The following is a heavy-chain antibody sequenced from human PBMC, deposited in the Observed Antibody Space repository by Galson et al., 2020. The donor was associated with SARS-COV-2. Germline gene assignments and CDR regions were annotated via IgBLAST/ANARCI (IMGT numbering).Heavy chain of an antibody. D-gene: IGHD2-8*02. Sequence: SQTLSLTCAISGDSASRTSVSWNWIRQSPTRGLEWLGRTYYRAKRYDDYAVSMKSRITINADTSNNQFSLHLNSVTPEDTAVYFCARACLTTAVTGFDYWGQGTLVTVSS. CDR1: GDSASRTSVS. CDR2: TYYRAKRYD. CDR3: ARACLTTAVTGFDY. J-gene: IGHJ4*02. V-gene: IGHV6-1*01.